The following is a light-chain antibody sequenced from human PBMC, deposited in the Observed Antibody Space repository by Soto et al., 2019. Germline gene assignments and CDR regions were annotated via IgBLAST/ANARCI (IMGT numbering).Light chain of an antibody. CDR2: GAS. CDR1: QSVSSYY. CDR3: QHRSNWPLT. Sequence: EIVLTQSPGTLSLSPGERATLSCRASQSVSSYYLAWYQQKPGQAPRLLIYGASTRATGIPDRFSGSGSGTDFTLTISRLEPEDFAVYYCQHRSNWPLTFGGGTKVDI. J-gene: IGKJ4*01. V-gene: IGKV3D-20*02.